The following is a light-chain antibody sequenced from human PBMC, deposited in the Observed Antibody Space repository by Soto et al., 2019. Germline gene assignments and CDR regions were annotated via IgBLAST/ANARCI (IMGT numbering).Light chain of an antibody. CDR1: QSISSY. V-gene: IGKV1-39*01. J-gene: IGKJ1*01. CDR2: SAS. CDR3: QQRFSTPHT. Sequence: DIQITQSPSSLSASVGDRVTITCRASQSISSYLNWYQQRPGKAPRLLIYSASSLRSGIPSRFTGSESGTDYTLTINSLQPEDFASYYCQQRFSTPHTFGQGTKVDIK.